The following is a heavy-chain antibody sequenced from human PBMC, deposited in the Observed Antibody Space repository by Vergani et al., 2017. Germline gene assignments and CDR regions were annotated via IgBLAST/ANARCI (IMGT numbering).Heavy chain of an antibody. CDR1: GYTLTELS. Sequence: QVQLVQSGAEVKKPGASVTVSCKVSGYTLTELSMHWVRQAPGKGLEWMGGFDPEDGETIYAQKFQGRVTMTEDTSTDTAYMERSSLRSEDTAVYYCATAQFTGYCTNGVCPTFAGMDVWGQGTTVTVS. CDR3: ATAQFTGYCTNGVCPTFAGMDV. D-gene: IGHD2-8*01. J-gene: IGHJ6*02. V-gene: IGHV1-24*01. CDR2: FDPEDGET.